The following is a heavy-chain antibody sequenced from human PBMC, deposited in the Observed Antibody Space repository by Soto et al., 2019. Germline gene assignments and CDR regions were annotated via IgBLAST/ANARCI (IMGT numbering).Heavy chain of an antibody. CDR3: ATEQAARYY. V-gene: IGHV3-23*01. CDR1: GFTFSSYA. CDR2: ISGSGGST. Sequence: GGALRVSCAASGFTFSSYAMSWVRQAPGKGLEWVSAISGSGGSTYYADSVRGRFTISRDNSKNTLYLQMNSLRAEDTAVYYCATEQAARYYWGQGTLVTVYS. D-gene: IGHD6-25*01. J-gene: IGHJ4*02.